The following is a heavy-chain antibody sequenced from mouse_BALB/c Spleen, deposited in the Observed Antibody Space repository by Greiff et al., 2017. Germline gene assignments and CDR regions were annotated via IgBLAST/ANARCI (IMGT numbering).Heavy chain of an antibody. CDR3: AYYYGSSYVRFAY. CDR2: IDPANGNT. V-gene: IGHV14-3*02. CDR1: GFNIKDTY. J-gene: IGHJ3*01. D-gene: IGHD1-1*01. Sequence: EVKLVESGAELVKPGASVKLSCTASGFNIKDTYMHWVKQRPEQGLEWIGRIDPANGNTKYDPKFQGKATITADTSSNTAYLQLSSLTSEDTAVYYCAYYYGSSYVRFAYWGQGTLVTVSA.